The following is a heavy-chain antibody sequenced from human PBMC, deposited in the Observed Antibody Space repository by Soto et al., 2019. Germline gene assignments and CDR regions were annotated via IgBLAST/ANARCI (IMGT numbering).Heavy chain of an antibody. J-gene: IGHJ6*02. Sequence: EVQLVESGGGLVKPGGSLRLSCAASGFTFGNYTMNWVRQAPGKGLEWVSSIGTTSSYIYYADSVRGRFTISRDNARDSLYLQMSSLRAEDTAVYYCARVMCGDCSTYYYYSIDVLCQGTTVTVSS. V-gene: IGHV3-21*01. D-gene: IGHD2-21*02. CDR3: ARVMCGDCSTYYYYSIDV. CDR1: GFTFGNYT. CDR2: IGTTSSYI.